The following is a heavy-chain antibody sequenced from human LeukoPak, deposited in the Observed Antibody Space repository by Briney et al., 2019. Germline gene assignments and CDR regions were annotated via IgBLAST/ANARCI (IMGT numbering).Heavy chain of an antibody. D-gene: IGHD3-22*01. CDR1: GYTFTSYG. CDR2: ISAYNGNT. V-gene: IGHV1-18*01. CDR3: ARDGGYYYDSSGYDIGESDY. J-gene: IGHJ4*02. Sequence: GASVKVSCKASGYTFTSYGISWVRQAPGQGLEWMGWISAYNGNTNYAQKLQGRVTMTTDTSTSTAYMELRGLRSDDTAVYYCARDGGYYYDSSGYDIGESDYWGQGTLVTVSS.